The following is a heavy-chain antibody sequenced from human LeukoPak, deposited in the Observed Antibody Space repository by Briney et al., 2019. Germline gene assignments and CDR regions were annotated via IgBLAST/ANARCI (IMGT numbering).Heavy chain of an antibody. CDR3: AREEQWFGAFDI. V-gene: IGHV3-74*01. CDR2: ISNDGTST. D-gene: IGHD3-10*01. Sequence: PGGSMRLSCAASGFTFSTYWMHWVRHAPGKGLVWVSRISNDGTSTSYADSVKGRFTISRDNAKNTLYLQMNSLRAEDTAVYYCAREEQWFGAFDIWGQGTMVTVSS. J-gene: IGHJ3*02. CDR1: GFTFSTYW.